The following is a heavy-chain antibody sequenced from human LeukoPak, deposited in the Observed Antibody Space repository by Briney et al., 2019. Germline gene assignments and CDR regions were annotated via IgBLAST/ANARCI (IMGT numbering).Heavy chain of an antibody. CDR1: GFTFSSYD. V-gene: IGHV3-13*04. Sequence: GGSLRLSCAASGFTFSSYDMHWVRQAPGKGLEWVSAICTAGDTYYPGSVKGRFTISRENAKNSLYLKMNSLRAGDTAVYYCARALGLLWFGELSPSGFDLWGRGTLVTVSS. J-gene: IGHJ2*01. CDR2: ICTAGDT. D-gene: IGHD3-10*01. CDR3: ARALGLLWFGELSPSGFDL.